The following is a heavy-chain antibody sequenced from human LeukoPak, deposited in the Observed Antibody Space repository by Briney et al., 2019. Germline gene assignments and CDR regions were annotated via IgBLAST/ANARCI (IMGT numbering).Heavy chain of an antibody. D-gene: IGHD5-24*01. J-gene: IGHJ3*02. Sequence: SETLSLTCTVSGGSISSGGYYWSWIRQHPGKGLEWIGYIYYSGSTYYNPSLKSRVTISVDTSKNQFSLKLSSVTAADTAVYYCARIGGRDGYPKAEVDAFDIWGQGTMVTVSS. CDR3: ARIGGRDGYPKAEVDAFDI. CDR2: IYYSGST. V-gene: IGHV4-31*03. CDR1: GGSISSGGYY.